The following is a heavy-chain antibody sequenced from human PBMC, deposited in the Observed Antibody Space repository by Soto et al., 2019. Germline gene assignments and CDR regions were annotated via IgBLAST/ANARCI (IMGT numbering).Heavy chain of an antibody. D-gene: IGHD3-3*01. J-gene: IGHJ4*02. CDR1: GYTFTSYG. CDR3: ARGSYYDFWSGYYTGSVSSDY. CDR2: ISAYNGNT. V-gene: IGHV1-18*01. Sequence: GASVKVSCKASGYTFTSYGISWVRQAPGQGLEWMGWISAYNGNTNYAQKLQGRVTMTTDTSTSTAYMELRSLRSDDTAVYYCARGSYYDFWSGYYTGSVSSDYWGQGTLVTVSS.